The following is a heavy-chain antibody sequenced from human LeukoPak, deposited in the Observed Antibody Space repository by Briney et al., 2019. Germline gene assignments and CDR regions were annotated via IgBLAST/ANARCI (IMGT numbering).Heavy chain of an antibody. Sequence: PSQTLSLTCAVSGGSISSGGYSWSWIRQPPGKGLEWIGYIYHSGSTYYNPSLKSRVTISVDRSKNQFSLKLSSVTAADTAVYYCARDTNLVGATGDTFDIWGQGTMVTVSS. CDR1: GGSISSGGYS. CDR2: IYHSGST. D-gene: IGHD1-26*01. CDR3: ARDTNLVGATGDTFDI. J-gene: IGHJ3*02. V-gene: IGHV4-30-2*01.